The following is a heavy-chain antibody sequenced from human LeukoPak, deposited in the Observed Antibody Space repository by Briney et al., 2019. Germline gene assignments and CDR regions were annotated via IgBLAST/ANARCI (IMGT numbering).Heavy chain of an antibody. CDR2: IRTKANSYAT. J-gene: IGHJ4*02. Sequence: GGSLRLSCAACGFTFSGSAMHWVRQASGKGLEWVGRIRTKANSYATAYAASVKGRFTISRDDSKNTAYLQMNSLKTEDTAVYYCTRRDCNGNSCYSYYWGQGTLVTVSS. CDR3: TRRDCNGNSCYSYY. D-gene: IGHD2-15*01. CDR1: GFTFSGSA. V-gene: IGHV3-73*01.